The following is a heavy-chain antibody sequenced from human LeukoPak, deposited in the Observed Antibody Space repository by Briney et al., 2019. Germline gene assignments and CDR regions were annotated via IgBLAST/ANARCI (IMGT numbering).Heavy chain of an antibody. CDR3: ARAERDGYNPPLDY. V-gene: IGHV1-18*01. CDR2: ISAYNGNT. J-gene: IGHJ4*02. D-gene: IGHD5-24*01. CDR1: GYTFTSYG. Sequence: ASVKVSCKASGYTFTSYGISWVRQAPGQGLEWMGWISAYNGNTNYAQRLQGRVTMTTDTSTSTAYMELRSLRSDDTAVYYCARAERDGYNPPLDYWGQGTLVTVSS.